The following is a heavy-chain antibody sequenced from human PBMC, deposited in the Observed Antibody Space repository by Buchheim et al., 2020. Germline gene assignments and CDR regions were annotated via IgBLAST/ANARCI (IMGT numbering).Heavy chain of an antibody. D-gene: IGHD3-3*01. J-gene: IGHJ4*02. CDR3: ARWVPNDFWSGYSDY. CDR1: GGSISSYY. Sequence: QVQLQESGPGLVKPSETLSLTCTVSGGSISSYYWSWLRQPPGKGLEWIGYIYYSGSTNYNPSLKSRVTISVDTSKNQFSLKLSSVTAADTAVYYCARWVPNDFWSGYSDYWGQGTL. CDR2: IYYSGST. V-gene: IGHV4-59*01.